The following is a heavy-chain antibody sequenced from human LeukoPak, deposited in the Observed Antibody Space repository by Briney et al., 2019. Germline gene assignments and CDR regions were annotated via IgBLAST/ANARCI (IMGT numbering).Heavy chain of an antibody. CDR3: AKEGSNWNVDS. Sequence: GGSLRLSCAASGFTFSSYGMHWVRQAPGKGLEWVSTISGFGERIFYGDSVKGRFTISRDNSKNTLFLQMNSLRAEDSAVYYCAKEGSNWNVDSWGQGTLVTVSS. D-gene: IGHD1-1*01. J-gene: IGHJ4*02. CDR1: GFTFSSYG. CDR2: ISGFGERI. V-gene: IGHV3-23*01.